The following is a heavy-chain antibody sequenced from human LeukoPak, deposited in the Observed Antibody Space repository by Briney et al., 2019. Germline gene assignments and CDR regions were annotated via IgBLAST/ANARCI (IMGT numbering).Heavy chain of an antibody. CDR2: LNPKSGAS. V-gene: IGHV1-2*02. J-gene: IGHJ6*03. D-gene: IGHD6-25*01. CDR1: GYTFTGHY. CDR3: ARGLAVYYYYMDV. Sequence: ASVKVSFKASGYTFTGHYMHWVRQAPGQDLEWMGWLNPKSGASNYAQKFEGRVTMTRDTSISTAHMELSRLGSDDTAVYYCARGLAVYYYYMDVWGKGTTVTVSS.